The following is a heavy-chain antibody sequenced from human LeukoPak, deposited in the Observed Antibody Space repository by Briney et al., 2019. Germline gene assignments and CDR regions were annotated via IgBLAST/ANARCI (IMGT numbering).Heavy chain of an antibody. CDR2: TTTNNGNT. Sequence: ASVKVSCKASGYTFTSYGISWVRQAPGQGLEWMGWTTTNNGNTYYAQKLQGRVTMTTDTSTTTAYMELRSLRSDDTAVYYCARADYCSSTSCYNSYMDVWGKGTTVTVSS. CDR1: GYTFTSYG. CDR3: ARADYCSSTSCYNSYMDV. J-gene: IGHJ6*03. V-gene: IGHV1-18*01. D-gene: IGHD2-2*02.